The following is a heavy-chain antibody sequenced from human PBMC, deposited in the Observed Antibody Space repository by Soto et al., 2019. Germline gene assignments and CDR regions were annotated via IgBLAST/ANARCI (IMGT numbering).Heavy chain of an antibody. CDR2: ISSSGDTT. CDR1: GFTFSGYA. CDR3: AQDRRGEDLGRDY. V-gene: IGHV3-23*01. D-gene: IGHD3-16*01. J-gene: IGHJ4*02. Sequence: EVQMLQTGGGLVQPGGSLRLSCSASGFTFSGYAMSWVRRGPGRGLEWVSAISSSGDTTYYADPVKGRFTISRDNSKNTLFLQMKRLRDDETAVYYCAQDRRGEDLGRDYWGQGALVTVS.